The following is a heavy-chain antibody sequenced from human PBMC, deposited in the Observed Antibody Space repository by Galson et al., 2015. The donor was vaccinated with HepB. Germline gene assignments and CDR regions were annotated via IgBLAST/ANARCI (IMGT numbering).Heavy chain of an antibody. CDR3: ARDVLENYYGSGSSYGMDV. CDR2: ISAYNGNT. Sequence: SVKVSCKASGYTFTSYGISWVRQAPGQGLEWMGWISAYNGNTNYAQKLQGRVTMTTDTSTSTAYMELRSLRSDDTAVYYCARDVLENYYGSGSSYGMDVWGQGTTVTVSS. D-gene: IGHD3-10*01. CDR1: GYTFTSYG. J-gene: IGHJ6*02. V-gene: IGHV1-18*01.